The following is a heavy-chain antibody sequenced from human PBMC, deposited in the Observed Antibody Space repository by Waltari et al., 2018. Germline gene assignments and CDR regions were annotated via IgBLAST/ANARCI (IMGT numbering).Heavy chain of an antibody. J-gene: IGHJ4*02. CDR3: ARHLWGIAARREGFDY. CDR2: IDYSWRT. Sequence: QVQLQESGPGLVKPSETLSLTCTVSGGSISSHYWSWIRQPPGKGLEWIGYIDYSWRTNYHPSLKSRVTISVDTSKNQFSLKLSSVTAADTAVYYCARHLWGIAARREGFDYWGQGTLVTVSS. CDR1: GGSISSHY. D-gene: IGHD6-6*01. V-gene: IGHV4-59*08.